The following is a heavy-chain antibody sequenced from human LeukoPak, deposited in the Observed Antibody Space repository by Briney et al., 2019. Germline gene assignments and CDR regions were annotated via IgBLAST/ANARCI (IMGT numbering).Heavy chain of an antibody. CDR3: ARAAWYDFWSGYYKTPFDY. CDR2: IYYSGST. CDR1: GGSFSGYY. D-gene: IGHD3-3*01. J-gene: IGHJ4*02. Sequence: SETLSLTCAVYGGSFSGYYWSWIRQPPGKGLEWIGSIYYSGSTYYNPSLKSRVTISVDTSKNQFSLKLSSVTAADTAVYYCARAAWYDFWSGYYKTPFDYWGQGTLVTVSS. V-gene: IGHV4-34*01.